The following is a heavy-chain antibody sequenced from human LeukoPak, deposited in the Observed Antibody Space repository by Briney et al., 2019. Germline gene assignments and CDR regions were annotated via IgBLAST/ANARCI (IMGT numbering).Heavy chain of an antibody. Sequence: GGSLRLSCAASGFTFSSYWMSWVRQAPGKGLEWVANIKQDGSEKYYVDSVKGRFTISRDSSKNMVYLQMNSLRAEDTAVYYCARVFTPNLIFPRQKNAFDIWGQGTMVTVSS. D-gene: IGHD3-3*01. J-gene: IGHJ3*02. CDR2: IKQDGSEK. CDR3: ARVFTPNLIFPRQKNAFDI. CDR1: GFTFSSYW. V-gene: IGHV3-7*01.